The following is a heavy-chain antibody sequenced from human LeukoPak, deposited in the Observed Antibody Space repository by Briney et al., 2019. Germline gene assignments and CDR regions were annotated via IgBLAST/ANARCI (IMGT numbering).Heavy chain of an antibody. Sequence: ASVKVSCTASGYTFTDYYVHWVRQAPGQGLEWMGWVNPKNGGIVYALKFQDRVRMTRDTSINTADLELTRLKSDDSAVYYCSTDWYTTGSELPEYTQHWGQGTLVTVSS. CDR1: GYTFTDYY. D-gene: IGHD1-1*01. CDR3: STDWYTTGSELPEYTQH. J-gene: IGHJ1*01. V-gene: IGHV1-2*02. CDR2: VNPKNGGI.